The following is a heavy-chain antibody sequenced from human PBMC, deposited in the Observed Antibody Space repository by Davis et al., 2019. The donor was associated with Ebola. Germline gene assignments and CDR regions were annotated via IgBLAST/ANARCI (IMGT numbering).Heavy chain of an antibody. V-gene: IGHV3-7*03. CDR3: ARVEGASIVVVVAELYYYYGMDV. CDR1: GFTFSSYG. J-gene: IGHJ6*02. Sequence: SLKISCAASGFTFSSYGMHWVRQAPGKGLEWVANIKQDGSEKYYVDSVKGRFTISRDNAKNSLYLQMNSLRAEDTAVYYCARVEGASIVVVVAELYYYYGMDVWGQGTTVTVSS. D-gene: IGHD2-15*01. CDR2: IKQDGSEK.